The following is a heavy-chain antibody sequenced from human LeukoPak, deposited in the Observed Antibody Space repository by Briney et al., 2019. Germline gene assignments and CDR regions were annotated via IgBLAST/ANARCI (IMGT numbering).Heavy chain of an antibody. CDR1: GGSISSYY. V-gene: IGHV4-59*01. CDR2: IYYSGST. D-gene: IGHD1-26*01. J-gene: IGHJ3*02. CDR3: ARERSGSYNAFDI. Sequence: SETLSLTCTVSGGSISSYYWSWIRQPPGKGLEWIGYIYYSGSTNYNPSLKSRVTISVDTSKNQFSLKLSSVTAADTAVYYCARERSGSYNAFDIWGQGTMVTVSS.